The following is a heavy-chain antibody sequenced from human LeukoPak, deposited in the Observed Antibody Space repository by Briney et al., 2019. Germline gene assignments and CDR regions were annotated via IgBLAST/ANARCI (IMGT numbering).Heavy chain of an antibody. V-gene: IGHV1-46*01. Sequence: ASVKVSCKASGYTFTSYYMHWVRQAPGQGLEWMGIINPSGGSTSYAQKFQGRVTMTRDTSTSTVYMELGSLRSEDTAVYYCARDYYDSSGIPQDAFDIWGQGTMVTVSS. J-gene: IGHJ3*02. CDR3: ARDYYDSSGIPQDAFDI. CDR1: GYTFTSYY. CDR2: INPSGGST. D-gene: IGHD3-22*01.